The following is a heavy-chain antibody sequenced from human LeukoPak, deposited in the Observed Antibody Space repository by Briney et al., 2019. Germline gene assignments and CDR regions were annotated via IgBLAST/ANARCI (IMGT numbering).Heavy chain of an antibody. D-gene: IGHD1-26*01. CDR2: IKIKTDGGTI. CDR1: GFTFSNAW. CDR3: TRISGSSSGPFDY. J-gene: IGHJ4*02. Sequence: PGGSLRLSCAASGFTFSNAWMSWVRQAPGKGLEWVGRIKIKTDGGTIEYGAPVKGRFNISRDDSKNTLYLQMNTLETEDTGVYYCTRISGSSSGPFDYWGQGSLVTVSS. V-gene: IGHV3-15*01.